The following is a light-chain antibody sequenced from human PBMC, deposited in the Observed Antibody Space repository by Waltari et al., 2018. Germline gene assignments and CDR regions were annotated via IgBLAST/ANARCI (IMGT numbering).Light chain of an antibody. CDR1: QDINKF. Sequence: DIQMTQSPSSLSASVGDRVTITCQASQDINKFLNWFQQKPGKAPKPLIYDASNLEAGVPSRFRGSGSGTDFTFTISSLQPEDIGTYYCQQYALLPPTWTFGQGTKVELK. CDR2: DAS. CDR3: QQYALLPPTWT. J-gene: IGKJ1*01. V-gene: IGKV1-33*01.